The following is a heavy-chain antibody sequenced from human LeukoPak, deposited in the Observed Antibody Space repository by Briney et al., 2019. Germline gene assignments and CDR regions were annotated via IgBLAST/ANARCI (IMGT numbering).Heavy chain of an antibody. CDR3: ARIPYYYDSSGYPNEYNWFDP. Sequence: SETLSLTCTVSGGSISSSSYYWGWICQPPGKGLEWIGSIYYSGSIYYNPSLKSRVIISVDTSKNQFSLKLSSVTAADTAVYYCARIPYYYDSSGYPNEYNWFDPWGQGTLVTVSS. CDR1: GGSISSSSYY. V-gene: IGHV4-39*01. J-gene: IGHJ5*02. CDR2: IYYSGSI. D-gene: IGHD3-22*01.